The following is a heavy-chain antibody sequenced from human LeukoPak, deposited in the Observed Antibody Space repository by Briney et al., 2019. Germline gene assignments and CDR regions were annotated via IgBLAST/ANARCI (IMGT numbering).Heavy chain of an antibody. V-gene: IGHV1-2*02. CDR1: GYTFTGYF. J-gene: IGHJ4*02. Sequence: ASVKVSCKAFGYTFTGYFMHWVRQAPGQGLEWMGWINPNSGDTNYAQKFQGRVTMTRDTSISTAYMELSRLRSDDTAVYYCARETTTIHYWGQGTLVTVSS. D-gene: IGHD4-11*01. CDR2: INPNSGDT. CDR3: ARETTTIHY.